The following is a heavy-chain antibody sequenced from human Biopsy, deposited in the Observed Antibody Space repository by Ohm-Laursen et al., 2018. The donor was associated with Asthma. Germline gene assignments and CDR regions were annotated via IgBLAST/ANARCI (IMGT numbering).Heavy chain of an antibody. Sequence: SLSLSRSASGFDYSDYTINWVRQAPRQALEWVSSISSLSRYKYYSDSLRGRITLSRDNAKSSLHLQMSSLRAEDTAVYFCARDFTIGSGSPFHFWGPGTLVTVSS. CDR2: ISSLSRYK. D-gene: IGHD3-10*01. V-gene: IGHV3-21*01. J-gene: IGHJ4*01. CDR1: GFDYSDYT. CDR3: ARDFTIGSGSPFHF.